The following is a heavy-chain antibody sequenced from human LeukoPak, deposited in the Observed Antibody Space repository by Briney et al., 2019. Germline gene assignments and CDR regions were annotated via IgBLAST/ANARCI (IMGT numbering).Heavy chain of an antibody. V-gene: IGHV4-59*01. Sequence: SETLSLTCTVSGGSISSYYWSWIRQPPGKGLEWIGYIYYSGSTNYNPSLKSRVTISVDTSKNQFSLKLSSVTAADTAVYYCARYSYGGYHFDYWGQGTLVTVSS. J-gene: IGHJ4*02. CDR3: ARYSYGGYHFDY. CDR1: GGSISSYY. CDR2: IYYSGST. D-gene: IGHD5-18*01.